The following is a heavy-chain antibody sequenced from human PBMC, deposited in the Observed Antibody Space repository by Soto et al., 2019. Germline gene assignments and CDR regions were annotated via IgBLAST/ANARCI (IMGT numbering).Heavy chain of an antibody. CDR2: IYPGDSDT. V-gene: IGHV5-51*01. Sequence: GESLKISCKGSGYSFTNYWIGWVSQMPGKGLEWMGIIYPGDSDTRYSPSFQGQVTISADKSISTAYLQWSSLKASDTAMYYCARHVSVSYYYYYMDVWGKGTTVTVSS. CDR1: GYSFTNYW. J-gene: IGHJ6*03. CDR3: ARHVSVSYYYYYMDV.